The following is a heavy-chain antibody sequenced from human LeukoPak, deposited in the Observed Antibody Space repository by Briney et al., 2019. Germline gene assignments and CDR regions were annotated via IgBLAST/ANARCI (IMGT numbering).Heavy chain of an antibody. CDR3: ARGDPPDY. CDR1: GFIFSNYA. CDR2: ITGSGGNT. Sequence: GGSLRLSCAASGFIFSNYAMGWGRQAPGKGLEWVSSITGSGGNTYYADSVKGRFTFSRDNSKNTLHLQMNSLRAEDTAVYYCARGDPPDYWGQGTLVTVSS. V-gene: IGHV3-23*01. J-gene: IGHJ4*02.